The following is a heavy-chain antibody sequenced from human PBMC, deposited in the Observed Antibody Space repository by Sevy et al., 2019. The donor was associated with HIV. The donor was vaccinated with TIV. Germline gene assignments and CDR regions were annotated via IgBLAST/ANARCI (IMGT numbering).Heavy chain of an antibody. CDR2: IYYSGST. V-gene: IGHV4-39*01. D-gene: IGHD3-10*01. CDR3: ARGGLTMVRGGTFDY. J-gene: IGHJ4*02. Sequence: SDTLSLTCTVSGGSISSSSYYWGWIRQPPGKGLEWIGSIYYSGSTYYNPSLKSRVTISVDTSKNQFSLKLSSVTAADTAVYYCARGGLTMVRGGTFDYWGQGTLVTVSS. CDR1: GGSISSSSYY.